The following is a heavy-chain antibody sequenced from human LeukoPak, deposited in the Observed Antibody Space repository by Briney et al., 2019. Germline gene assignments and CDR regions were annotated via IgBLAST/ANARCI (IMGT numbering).Heavy chain of an antibody. V-gene: IGHV4-30-4*01. J-gene: IGHJ6*02. CDR3: ARDRYSGYDSQQYYYGMDV. CDR1: GGSISSGDYY. D-gene: IGHD5-12*01. CDR2: IYYSGST. Sequence: SQTLSLTCTVSGGSISSGDYYWSWIRQPPGKGLEWIGYIYYSGSTYYNPSLKGRVTISVDTSKNQFSLKLSSVTAADTAVYYCARDRYSGYDSQQYYYGMDVWGQGTTVTVSS.